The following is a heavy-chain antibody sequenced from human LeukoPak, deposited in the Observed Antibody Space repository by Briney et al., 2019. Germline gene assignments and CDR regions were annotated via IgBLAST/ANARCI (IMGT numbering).Heavy chain of an antibody. CDR3: ATRPGLGAHYYFDY. Sequence: SVKVSCKASGGTFSSYAISWVRQAPGQGLEWMGGIIPIFGTANYAQKFQGRVTITTDESTSTAYMELSSLRSEDTAVYYCATRPGLGAHYYFDYWGQGTLVTVS. J-gene: IGHJ4*02. D-gene: IGHD1-26*01. V-gene: IGHV1-69*05. CDR2: IIPIFGTA. CDR1: GGTFSSYA.